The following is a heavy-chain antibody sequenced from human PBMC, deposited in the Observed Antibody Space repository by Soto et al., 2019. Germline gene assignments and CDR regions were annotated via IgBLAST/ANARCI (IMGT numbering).Heavy chain of an antibody. CDR2: ISPYTGNT. J-gene: IGHJ6*04. CDR1: GYIFVNYG. V-gene: IGHV1-18*01. D-gene: IGHD3-16*01. CDR3: VMVDNYVTPTPQDV. Sequence: QVQLVQSGDEVKKPGASVKVSCKASGYIFVNYGIAWVRQAPGQGLEWMGWISPYTGNTHSATKIQGRLTMTPDTSTSTAYMDLGSLTSDDTAVYYCVMVDNYVTPTPQDVWGKGTTVTVSS.